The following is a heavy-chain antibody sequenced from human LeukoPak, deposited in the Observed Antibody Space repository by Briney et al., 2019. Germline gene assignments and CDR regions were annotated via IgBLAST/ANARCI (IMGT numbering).Heavy chain of an antibody. J-gene: IGHJ4*02. V-gene: IGHV4-39*07. CDR3: ARGVRGYSNGLPTMYYFDY. CDR1: GGSISSSYSY. D-gene: IGHD5-18*01. CDR2: IYYSGST. Sequence: SETLSLTCTVSGGSISSSYSYWGWIRQPPGKGLEWIGNIYYSGSTYYNPSLKSRVTISVDTSKNHFSLKLNSVTAADTAVYYCARGVRGYSNGLPTMYYFDYWGQGTLVTVSS.